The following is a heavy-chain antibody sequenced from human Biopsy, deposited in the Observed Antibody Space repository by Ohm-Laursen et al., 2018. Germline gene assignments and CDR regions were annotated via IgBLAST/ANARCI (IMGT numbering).Heavy chain of an antibody. V-gene: IGHV4-38-2*02. D-gene: IGHD2-15*01. CDR1: GYIIDSNYY. CDR3: ARDYSWDY. Sequence: PSDTLSLTCTVSGYIIDSNYYWGWIRQPPGKGLEWIGSILHNRGTFYNPSLQSRITISGDTSKNQFSLKLISVTAADTAVYYCARDYSWDYWGQGILVTVSS. CDR2: ILHNRGT. J-gene: IGHJ4*02.